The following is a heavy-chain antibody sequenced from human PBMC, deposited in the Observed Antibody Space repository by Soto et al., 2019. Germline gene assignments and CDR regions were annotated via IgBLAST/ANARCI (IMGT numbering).Heavy chain of an antibody. CDR2: IDWDDDK. D-gene: IGHD2-2*01. J-gene: IGHJ4*02. Sequence: SGPTLVNPTQTLTLTCTFSGFSLSTSGMCVSWIRQPPGKALEWLARIDWDDDKYYSTSLETRLTISKDTSKNQVVLTMTNMDPVDTATYYCATYCSSTSCSEGFDYWGQGTLVTVSS. CDR3: ATYCSSTSCSEGFDY. V-gene: IGHV2-70*11. CDR1: GFSLSTSGMC.